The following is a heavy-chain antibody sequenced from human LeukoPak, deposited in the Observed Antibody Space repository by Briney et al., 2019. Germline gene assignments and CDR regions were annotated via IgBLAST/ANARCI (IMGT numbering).Heavy chain of an antibody. CDR1: GFTFSSYG. Sequence: GGSLRLSCAASGFTFSSYGMHWVRQAPGKGLEWVAVISYDGSNKYYADSVKGRFTISRDNSKNTLYLQMNSLRAEDTAVYYCARAGYCGGDCYFRYYFDYWGQGTLVTVSS. D-gene: IGHD2-21*02. CDR3: ARAGYCGGDCYFRYYFDY. CDR2: ISYDGSNK. V-gene: IGHV3-30*03. J-gene: IGHJ4*02.